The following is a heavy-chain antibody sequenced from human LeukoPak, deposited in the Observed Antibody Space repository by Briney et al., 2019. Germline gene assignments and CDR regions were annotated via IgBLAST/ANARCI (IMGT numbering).Heavy chain of an antibody. V-gene: IGHV1-69*13. CDR3: ARSWAEGLRTDYGDYEWYYYGMDV. D-gene: IGHD4-17*01. CDR2: IIPIFGTA. CDR1: GGTFSSYA. Sequence: GASVKVSCKASGGTFSSYAISWVRQAPGQGLEWMGGIIPIFGTANYAQKFQGRVTITADESTSTAYMELSSLRSEDTAVYYCARSWAEGLRTDYGDYEWYYYGMDVWGQGTTVTVSS. J-gene: IGHJ6*02.